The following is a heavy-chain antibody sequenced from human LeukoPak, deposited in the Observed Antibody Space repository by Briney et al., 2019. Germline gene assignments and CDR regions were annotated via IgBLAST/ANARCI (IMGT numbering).Heavy chain of an antibody. J-gene: IGHJ4*02. Sequence: GGSLRLSCAASGFTFSSYAMSWVRQAPGKGLEWVSTISNSDYNTYYTDSGKGRFTISRDNSKNTLYLQMNSLTADDTAIYYCGKATGTLGNWGQGTLVTVSS. CDR3: GKATGTLGN. CDR1: GFTFSSYA. V-gene: IGHV3-23*01. D-gene: IGHD1-1*01. CDR2: ISNSDYNT.